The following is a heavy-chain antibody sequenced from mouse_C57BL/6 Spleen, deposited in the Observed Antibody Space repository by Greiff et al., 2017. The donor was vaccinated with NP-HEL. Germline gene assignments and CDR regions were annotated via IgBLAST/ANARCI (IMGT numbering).Heavy chain of an antibody. D-gene: IGHD2-5*01. CDR3: ARSGSNYVYFDY. V-gene: IGHV1-54*01. J-gene: IGHJ2*01. Sequence: VKLQESGAELVRPGTSVKVSCKASGYAFINYLIEWVKQRPGQGLEWIGVINPGSGGTNYNEKFKGKATLTADKSSSTAYMQLSSLTSEDSAVYFCARSGSNYVYFDYWGQGTTLTVSS. CDR2: INPGSGGT. CDR1: GYAFINYL.